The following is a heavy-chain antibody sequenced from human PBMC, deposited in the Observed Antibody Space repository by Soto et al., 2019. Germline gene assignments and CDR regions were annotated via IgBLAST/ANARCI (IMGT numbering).Heavy chain of an antibody. CDR2: ISGSGGST. Sequence: PGWSLRLSCAASGFTFSSYAMSWVRQAPGKGLEWVSAISGSGGSTYYADSVKGRFTISRDNSKNTLYLQMNSLRAGDTAVYYCAKSGYYYDSSGYYYWNYFDYWGQGTLVTV. D-gene: IGHD3-22*01. J-gene: IGHJ4*02. CDR3: AKSGYYYDSSGYYYWNYFDY. V-gene: IGHV3-23*01. CDR1: GFTFSSYA.